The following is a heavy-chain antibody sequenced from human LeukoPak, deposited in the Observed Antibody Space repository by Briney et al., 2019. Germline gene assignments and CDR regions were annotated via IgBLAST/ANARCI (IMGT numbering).Heavy chain of an antibody. J-gene: IGHJ6*03. CDR2: IRYNGNNQ. Sequence: GGSLRLSCAASGFIFNNYAMHWVRQAPGKGLEWVAFIRYNGNNQYYADSVKGRFTISRDNSKNTPYLQMNSLKGDDTAVYYCAKDSAFYYIDVWGKGTTVIISS. CDR3: AKDSAFYYIDV. D-gene: IGHD3-10*01. V-gene: IGHV3-30*02. CDR1: GFIFNNYA.